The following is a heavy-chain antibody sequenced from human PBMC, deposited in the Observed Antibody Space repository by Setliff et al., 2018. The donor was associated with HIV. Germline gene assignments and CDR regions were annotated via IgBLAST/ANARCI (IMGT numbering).Heavy chain of an antibody. CDR3: AKDRLLDGSSWYYLDY. D-gene: IGHD6-13*01. CDR1: GFTFSSYW. CDR2: MNTDGSST. Sequence: PGGSLRLSCAAFGFTFSSYWMHWVRQAPGKGLVWVFGMNTDGSSTRYADSVKGRFTISRDNAKNMLYLQMNSLSADDTALYYCAKDRLLDGSSWYYLDYWGQGTLVTVSS. J-gene: IGHJ4*02. V-gene: IGHV3-74*01.